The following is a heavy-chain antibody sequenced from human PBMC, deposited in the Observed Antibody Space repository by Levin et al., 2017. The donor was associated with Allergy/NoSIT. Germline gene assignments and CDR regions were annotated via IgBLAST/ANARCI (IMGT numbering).Heavy chain of an antibody. V-gene: IGHV4-59*01. Sequence: SETLSLTCTVSGGSISSYYWSWIRQPPGKGLEWIGYINYSGSTNYNPSLKSRVTISVDTSKNQFSLKLSSVTAADTAVYYCAGVVRPSLCGGNSGKDGGLWFDPWGQGTLVTVSS. J-gene: IGHJ5*02. CDR3: AGVVRPSLCGGNSGKDGGLWFDP. CDR2: INYSGST. CDR1: GGSISSYY. D-gene: IGHD4-23*01.